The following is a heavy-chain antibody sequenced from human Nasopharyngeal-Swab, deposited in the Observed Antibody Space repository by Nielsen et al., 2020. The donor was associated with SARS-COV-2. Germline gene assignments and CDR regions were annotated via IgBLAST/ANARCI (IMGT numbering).Heavy chain of an antibody. J-gene: IGHJ4*02. CDR2: IYYSGST. CDR1: GGSISSSSYY. Sequence: SETLSLTCTVSGGSISSSSYYWGWIRQPPGKGLEWIGYIYYSGSTNYNPSLKSRVTISVDTSKNQFSLKLSSVTAADTAVYYCARGPHDYGGNNFDYWGQGTLVTVSS. V-gene: IGHV4-61*05. D-gene: IGHD4-23*01. CDR3: ARGPHDYGGNNFDY.